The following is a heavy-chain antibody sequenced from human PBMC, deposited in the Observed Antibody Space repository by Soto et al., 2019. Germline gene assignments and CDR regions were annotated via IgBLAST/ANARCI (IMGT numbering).Heavy chain of an antibody. J-gene: IGHJ6*02. CDR1: GDPFTNYD. Sequence: QVQLVPSGAEVKKPGASVKVSCKASGDPFTNYDINWVRQATGKGLEWMGRRNPNSGNTGSAQKFQGSVTMTRSTSITPAYIELSSLRSEDTAVDYGARGRKGMDVWGQGTTVTVSS. CDR3: ARGRKGMDV. V-gene: IGHV1-8*01. CDR2: RNPNSGNT.